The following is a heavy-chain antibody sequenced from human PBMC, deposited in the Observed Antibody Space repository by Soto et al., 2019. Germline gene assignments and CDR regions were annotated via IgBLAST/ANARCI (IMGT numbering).Heavy chain of an antibody. Sequence: EVQLLESGGGLVQPGGSLRLSCAASGFTFSSYAMSWVRQAPGKGLEWVSAISGSGGSTYYAGSVKGRFTISRDNSKNTLYLQMNSLRAEDTAVYYWAKNVWGMTIFGGMDVWGQGTTVTVSS. V-gene: IGHV3-23*01. CDR2: ISGSGGST. CDR3: AKNVWGMTIFGGMDV. J-gene: IGHJ6*02. CDR1: GFTFSSYA. D-gene: IGHD3-9*01.